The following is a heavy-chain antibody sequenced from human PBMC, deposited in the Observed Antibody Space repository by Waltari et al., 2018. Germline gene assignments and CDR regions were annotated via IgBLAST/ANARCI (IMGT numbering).Heavy chain of an antibody. Sequence: DVQVVQSGAEVKKPGATVKISCKVSGYTFTDFYMHWVQQAPGKGLQWVGLVDPENGKTVQADNFKRRVTMTADTTTDTAYMELSSMRSDDTAVYYCAVLVATNDDPLDIWGQGTVVTVSP. V-gene: IGHV1-69-2*01. J-gene: IGHJ3*02. D-gene: IGHD5-12*01. CDR2: VDPENGKT. CDR3: AVLVATNDDPLDI. CDR1: GYTFTDFY.